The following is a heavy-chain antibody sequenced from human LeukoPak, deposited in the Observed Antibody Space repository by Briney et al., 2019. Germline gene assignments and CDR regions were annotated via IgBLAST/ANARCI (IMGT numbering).Heavy chain of an antibody. Sequence: GGSLRLSCAASGFTFSNAWMSWVRQAPGKGLEWVGRIKSKTDGGTTDYAAPVKGRFTISRDDSKNTLYLQMNSLRAEDTAVYYCAKDESHLQYYFDYWGQGTLVTVSS. J-gene: IGHJ4*02. CDR1: GFTFSNAW. CDR3: AKDESHLQYYFDY. V-gene: IGHV3-15*01. CDR2: IKSKTDGGTT.